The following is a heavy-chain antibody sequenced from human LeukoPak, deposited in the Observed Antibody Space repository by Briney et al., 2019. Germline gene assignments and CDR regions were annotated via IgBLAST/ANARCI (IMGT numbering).Heavy chain of an antibody. D-gene: IGHD3-10*01. CDR2: INEYGSEK. CDR3: LSGSGH. V-gene: IGHV3-7*01. J-gene: IGHJ4*02. Sequence: PGGSLTLSCAAAGLVFRNYWMVWVRQATGKGLEWVANINEYGSEKYYVDAVKIRFIISRDNAKNSLYLQMNILRAEDTAVFYCLSGSGHCGQGALVTVSS. CDR1: GLVFRNYW.